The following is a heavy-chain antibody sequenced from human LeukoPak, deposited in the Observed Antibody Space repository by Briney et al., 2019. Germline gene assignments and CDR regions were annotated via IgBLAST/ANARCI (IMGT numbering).Heavy chain of an antibody. V-gene: IGHV3-48*03. D-gene: IGHD3-22*01. CDR2: ISSSGSTI. J-gene: IGHJ4*02. Sequence: PGGSLRLSCAASGFTFSSYEMNWVRQAPGKGLEWVSYISSSGSTIYYADSVKGRFTISRDNAKNSLYLQMNSLRAEDTAVYYCARDGIDYYEDGRVDYWGQGTLVTVSS. CDR1: GFTFSSYE. CDR3: ARDGIDYYEDGRVDY.